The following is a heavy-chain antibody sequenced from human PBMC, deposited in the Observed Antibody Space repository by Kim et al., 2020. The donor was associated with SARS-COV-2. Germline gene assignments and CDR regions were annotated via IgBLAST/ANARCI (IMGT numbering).Heavy chain of an antibody. CDR2: ISGSGTNT. V-gene: IGHV3-23*01. D-gene: IGHD4-4*01. CDR3: AGEDYNNYQWGGFDY. Sequence: GGSLRLSCAASGFTFINYAMGWVRQAPGKGLEWVSGISGSGTNTFYPDSVKGRSTITRDNSQNTLYLQMNRVTAEDPAVYYCAGEDYNNYQWGGFDYWGQGTLVTVSP. CDR1: GFTFINYA. J-gene: IGHJ4*02.